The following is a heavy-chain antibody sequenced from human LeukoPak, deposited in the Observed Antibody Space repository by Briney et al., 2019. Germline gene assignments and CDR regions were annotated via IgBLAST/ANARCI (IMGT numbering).Heavy chain of an antibody. CDR3: AKDPGYSGYGGIDY. Sequence: PGGSLRLSCAASGFTFSSYGMHWVRQAPGKGLEWVAVISYDGSNKYYADSVKGRFTISRDNSKNTLYLQMNGLRAEDTAVYYCAKDPGYSGYGGIDYWGQGTLVTVSS. CDR2: ISYDGSNK. V-gene: IGHV3-30*18. CDR1: GFTFSSYG. J-gene: IGHJ4*02. D-gene: IGHD5-12*01.